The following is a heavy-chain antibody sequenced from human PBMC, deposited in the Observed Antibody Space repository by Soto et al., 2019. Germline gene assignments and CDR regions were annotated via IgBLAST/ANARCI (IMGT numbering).Heavy chain of an antibody. CDR3: ARGDVAVAGLVNDWFDP. V-gene: IGHV4-34*01. Sequence: PSETLSLTCAVYGGSFSGYYWSWIRQPPGKGLEWIGEINHSGSTNYNPSLKSRVTISVDTSKNQFSLKLSSVTAADTAVYYCARGDVAVAGLVNDWFDPWGQGTLVTVSS. CDR1: GGSFSGYY. CDR2: INHSGST. J-gene: IGHJ5*02. D-gene: IGHD6-19*01.